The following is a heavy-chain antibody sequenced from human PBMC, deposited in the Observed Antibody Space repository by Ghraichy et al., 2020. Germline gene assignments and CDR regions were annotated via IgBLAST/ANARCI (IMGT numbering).Heavy chain of an antibody. CDR1: GFSVSSNY. CDR3: ARVEKVYYAMDV. CDR2: IYSGGST. Sequence: GGSLRLSCAASGFSVSSNYMNWVRQAPGKGLEWVSLIYSGGSTYYADSVKGRFTISRDNSKNTLYLQMNSLRAEDTAVYYCARVEKVYYAMDVGGQGTTVTVSS. D-gene: IGHD3-3*01. J-gene: IGHJ6*02. V-gene: IGHV3-53*01.